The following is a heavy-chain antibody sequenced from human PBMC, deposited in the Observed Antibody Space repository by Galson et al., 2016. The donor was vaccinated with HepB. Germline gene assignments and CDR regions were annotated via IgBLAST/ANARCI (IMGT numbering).Heavy chain of an antibody. CDR1: GFTFSDSA. D-gene: IGHD6-13*01. Sequence: SLRLSCAASGFTFSDSAMHWVRQASGKGLERVGRIRSKANSYAAAFAASVRGRFTISRDDSKNTAYLQMNSLKTEDTAVYYCTRLEYNSSRWGQGTLVTVSS. V-gene: IGHV3-73*01. CDR2: IRSKANSYAA. J-gene: IGHJ4*02. CDR3: TRLEYNSSR.